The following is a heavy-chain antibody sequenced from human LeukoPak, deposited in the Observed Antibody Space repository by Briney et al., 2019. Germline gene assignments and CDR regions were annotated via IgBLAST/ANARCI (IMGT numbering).Heavy chain of an antibody. D-gene: IGHD3-22*01. CDR3: ARYREPMIVVVHDAFDI. V-gene: IGHV1-2*02. J-gene: IGHJ3*02. CDR1: GYTFTGYY. CDR2: INPNSGGT. Sequence: ASVKVSCKASGYTFTGYYMHWVRQAPGQGLEWMGWINPNSGGTNYAQKFQGRVTMTRDTYISTTYMELSRLRSDDTAVYYCARYREPMIVVVHDAFDIWGQGTMVTVSS.